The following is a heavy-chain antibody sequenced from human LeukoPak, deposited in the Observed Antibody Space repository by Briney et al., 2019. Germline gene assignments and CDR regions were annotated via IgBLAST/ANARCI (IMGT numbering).Heavy chain of an antibody. CDR2: ISAYNGNT. CDR1: GYTFTSYA. Sequence: ASVKVSCKASGYTFTSYAMNWVRQAPGQGLEWMGWISAYNGNTNYAQKLQGRVTMTTDTSTSTAYMELRSLRSDDTAVYYCARDTMVRGEGIDYWGQGTLVTVSS. J-gene: IGHJ4*02. CDR3: ARDTMVRGEGIDY. V-gene: IGHV1-18*01. D-gene: IGHD3-10*01.